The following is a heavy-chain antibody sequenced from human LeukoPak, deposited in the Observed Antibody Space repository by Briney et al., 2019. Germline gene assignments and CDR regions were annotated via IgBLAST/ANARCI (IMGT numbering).Heavy chain of an antibody. J-gene: IGHJ6*03. V-gene: IGHV1-69*06. CDR3: ARHESKGAIAFSYYYMDV. D-gene: IGHD1-26*01. CDR1: GGTFSSYA. CDR2: IIPIFGTA. Sequence: VASVKVSCKASGGTFSSYAISWVRQSPGQGLEWMRGIIPIFGTANYAQKFQGRVTITADKSTSTAYMELSSLRSEDTAVYYCARHESKGAIAFSYYYMDVWGKGTTVTVSS.